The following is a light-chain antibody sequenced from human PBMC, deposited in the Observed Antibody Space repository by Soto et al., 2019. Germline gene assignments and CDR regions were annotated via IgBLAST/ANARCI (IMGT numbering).Light chain of an antibody. J-gene: IGKJ4*01. V-gene: IGKV1-12*01. CDR1: QDISSW. CDR3: QQANSFPLT. Sequence: DIQMTQSPSFVSASVGDRVTITCRASQDISSWLAWYQQKPGKAPNLLLYAASSLQSGVPSRFSGSGSGTDFTLTISSLQPEDFATYYCQQANSFPLTFGGGNKVEIK. CDR2: AAS.